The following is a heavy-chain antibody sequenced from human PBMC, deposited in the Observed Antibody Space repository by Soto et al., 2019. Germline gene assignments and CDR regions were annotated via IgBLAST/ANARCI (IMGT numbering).Heavy chain of an antibody. CDR3: TGEVASGY. Sequence: VQLVESGGGVVQPGRSLRLSCAVSGFTVSSYGMHWVRQAPGKGLEWVAVISRDGGTKFYVDSVKGRFTISKDNSRNTLFLEMDSLRSDDMAVYYCTGEVASGYWGQGTLVTVSS. CDR1: GFTVSSYG. J-gene: IGHJ4*02. CDR2: ISRDGGTK. V-gene: IGHV3-30*03. D-gene: IGHD2-8*02.